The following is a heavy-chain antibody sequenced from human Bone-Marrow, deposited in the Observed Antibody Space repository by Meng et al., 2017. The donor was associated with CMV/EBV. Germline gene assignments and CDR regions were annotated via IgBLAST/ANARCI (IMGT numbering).Heavy chain of an antibody. J-gene: IGHJ6*02. CDR1: GGSIGSYY. V-gene: IGHV4-59*01. Sequence: SETLSLTCSVSGGSIGSYYWSWIRQPPGKGLEWIGNIYYSGSTNYNPFLKSRVAISVDTSKNQLSLNLTSVTAADTAVYYCGRSNYYYYGMDVWGQGTSVTVSS. CDR3: GRSNYYYYGMDV. CDR2: IYYSGST.